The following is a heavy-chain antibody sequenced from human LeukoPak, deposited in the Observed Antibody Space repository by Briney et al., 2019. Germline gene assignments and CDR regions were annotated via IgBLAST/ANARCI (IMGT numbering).Heavy chain of an antibody. CDR1: GFTFSSYA. CDR3: ARMTYYYYYMDV. Sequence: GGSLRLSCAASGFTFSSYAMHWVRQAPGKGLEWVSVIYSGGSTYYADSVKGRFTISRDNSKNTLYLQMNSLRAEDTAVYYCARMTYYYYYMDVWGKGTTVTISS. CDR2: IYSGGST. J-gene: IGHJ6*03. V-gene: IGHV3-66*01.